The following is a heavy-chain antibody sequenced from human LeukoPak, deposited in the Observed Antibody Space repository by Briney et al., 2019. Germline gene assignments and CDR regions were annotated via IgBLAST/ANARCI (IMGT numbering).Heavy chain of an antibody. CDR1: GYNFSGHY. Sequence: ASVKVSCKASGYNFSGHYMHWVRQAPGQGLEWMGWVKPSNGDTKYAQNFQGRVTMTRDTSISTAYMELSSLRSDDTAVYYCASPPLSSAMYYAHWGQGTLVTVSS. CDR2: VKPSNGDT. V-gene: IGHV1-2*02. CDR3: ASPPLSSAMYYAH. D-gene: IGHD1-26*01. J-gene: IGHJ4*02.